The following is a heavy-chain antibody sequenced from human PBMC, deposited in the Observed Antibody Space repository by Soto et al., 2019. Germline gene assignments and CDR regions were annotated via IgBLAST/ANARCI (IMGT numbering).Heavy chain of an antibody. Sequence: EVQLLESGGGLVQPGGSLRLSCAASGFTFSSYAMSWVRQAPGKGLEWVSGLSGSGGITYYADSVKGRFTISRDNAKNSLYLQMNSLRAEDTAVYYCARRGADCGGDCYIFDYWGQGTLVTVSS. CDR1: GFTFSSYA. J-gene: IGHJ4*02. V-gene: IGHV3-23*01. CDR3: ARRGADCGGDCYIFDY. D-gene: IGHD2-21*02. CDR2: LSGSGGIT.